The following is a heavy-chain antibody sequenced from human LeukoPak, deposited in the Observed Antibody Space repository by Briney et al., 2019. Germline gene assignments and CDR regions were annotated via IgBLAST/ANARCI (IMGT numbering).Heavy chain of an antibody. V-gene: IGHV3-30*02. J-gene: IGHJ4*02. CDR3: AAPRGGWYRGAFDY. CDR1: GFTFSSYG. D-gene: IGHD6-19*01. CDR2: IRYDGSNK. Sequence: GGSLRLSCAASGFTFSSYGMHWVRQAPGKGLEWVAFIRYDGSNKYYADSVKGRFTISRDNSKNTLYLQMNSLRAEDTAVYYCAAPRGGWYRGAFDYWGQGTLVTVSS.